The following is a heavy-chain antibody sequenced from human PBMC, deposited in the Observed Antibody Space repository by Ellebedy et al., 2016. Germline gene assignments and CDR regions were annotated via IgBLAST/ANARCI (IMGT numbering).Heavy chain of an antibody. J-gene: IGHJ4*02. V-gene: IGHV4-59*01. D-gene: IGHD2-15*01. CDR1: GGSISSYY. Sequence: SETLSLXXTVSGGSISSYYWSWIRQPPGKGLEWIGYIYYSGSTNYNPSLKSRVTISVDTSKNQFSLKLSSVTAADTAVYYCAREAWYGGSLFDYWGQGTLVTVSS. CDR2: IYYSGST. CDR3: AREAWYGGSLFDY.